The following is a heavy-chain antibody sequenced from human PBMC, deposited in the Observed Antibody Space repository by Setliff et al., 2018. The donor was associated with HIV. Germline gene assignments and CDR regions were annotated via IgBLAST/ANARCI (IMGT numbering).Heavy chain of an antibody. V-gene: IGHV4-34*01. Sequence: SETLSLTCAVYGGSFNGYSWTWIRQPPGKGLGWIGGINHSGSTNYNPSLKSRVTISVDTSKSQFSLRLNSVTATDTALYYCARVSSTYWYSIFRNYYYHMDVWGKGTTVTVSS. J-gene: IGHJ6*03. CDR3: ARVSSTYWYSIFRNYYYHMDV. CDR1: GGSFNGYS. CDR2: INHSGST. D-gene: IGHD2-8*02.